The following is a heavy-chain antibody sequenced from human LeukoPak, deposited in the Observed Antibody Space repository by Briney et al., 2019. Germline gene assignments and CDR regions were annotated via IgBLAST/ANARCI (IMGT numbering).Heavy chain of an antibody. CDR1: GFTFSSYA. Sequence: GGSLRLSCAASGFTFSSYAMSWVRQAPGKGLEWVGRIRSNANNYATAYAASVKGRFTISRDDSKNTAYLQMNSLKPEDTAVYYCHPPPDYSDYWGQGTLVTVSS. J-gene: IGHJ4*02. V-gene: IGHV3-73*01. CDR2: IRSNANNYAT. CDR3: HPPPDYSDY.